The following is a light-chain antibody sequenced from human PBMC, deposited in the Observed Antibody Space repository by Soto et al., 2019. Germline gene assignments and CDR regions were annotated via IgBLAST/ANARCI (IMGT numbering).Light chain of an antibody. CDR2: DDN. CDR3: GSWDSSLSAYV. CDR1: SSNIGGNS. V-gene: IGLV1-51*01. J-gene: IGLJ1*01. Sequence: SVMTQPPSVSAAPGQKATISCSGSSSNIGGNSVSWYQQLPGTAPKLLIYDDNKRPSGIPDRFSGSKSGTSATLGITGFQTGDEADYYCGSWDSSLSAYVFGTGTKLTVL.